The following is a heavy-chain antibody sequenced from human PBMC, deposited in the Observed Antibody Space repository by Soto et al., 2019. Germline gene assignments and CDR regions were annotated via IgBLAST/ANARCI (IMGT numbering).Heavy chain of an antibody. CDR3: ARGNEYVYSGYAEFDY. CDR1: GFTFSSYG. D-gene: IGHD5-12*01. Sequence: GGSLRLSCAASGFTFSSYGMHWVRQAPGKGLEWVAVIWYDGSNKYYADSVKGRFTISRDNSKNTLYLQMNSLRAEDTAVYYCARGNEYVYSGYAEFDYWGQGTLVTVSS. CDR2: IWYDGSNK. V-gene: IGHV3-33*01. J-gene: IGHJ4*02.